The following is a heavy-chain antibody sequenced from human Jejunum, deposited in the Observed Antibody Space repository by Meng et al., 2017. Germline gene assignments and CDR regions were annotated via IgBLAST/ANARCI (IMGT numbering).Heavy chain of an antibody. CDR2: IKNDGSST. CDR1: GFTFNSYW. V-gene: IGHV3-74*02. CDR3: ARGRYASVGFDY. Sequence: GHLVESGGGVVQPGRSLRLSCAASGFTFNSYWMHWVRQGPGKGLVWVSQIKNDGSSTDYADSVKGRFTISRDNAKNMLYLQMNSLRAEDTAVYYCARGRYASVGFDYWGQGTLVTVSS. D-gene: IGHD2-2*01. J-gene: IGHJ4*02.